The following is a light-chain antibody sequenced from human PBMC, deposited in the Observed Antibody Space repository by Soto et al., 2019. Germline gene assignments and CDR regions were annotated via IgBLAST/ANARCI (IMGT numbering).Light chain of an antibody. Sequence: EIVLTQSPATQSLSPGERATLSCRASQSVSSYLAWYQQKPGQAPRLLIYDASNRATGIPARFSGSGSGTDSTLTISSLEPEDFAVYYCQQRSNWPPTFGQGTRLEIK. V-gene: IGKV3-11*01. CDR1: QSVSSY. CDR2: DAS. CDR3: QQRSNWPPT. J-gene: IGKJ5*01.